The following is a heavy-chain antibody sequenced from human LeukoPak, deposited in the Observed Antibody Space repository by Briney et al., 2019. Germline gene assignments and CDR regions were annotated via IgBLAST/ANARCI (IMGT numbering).Heavy chain of an antibody. Sequence: GGSLRLSCAASGFTFSSYSMNWVRQAPGKWLEWVSSLSSSRSYIYYADSVKGRFTISRDNAKNSLYLEMNSLRAGDTAVYYCARDSVLGYSSGWYRLEHFDYWGQGTLVTVSS. CDR3: ARDSVLGYSSGWYRLEHFDY. D-gene: IGHD6-19*01. V-gene: IGHV3-21*01. CDR2: LSSSRSYI. J-gene: IGHJ4*02. CDR1: GFTFSSYS.